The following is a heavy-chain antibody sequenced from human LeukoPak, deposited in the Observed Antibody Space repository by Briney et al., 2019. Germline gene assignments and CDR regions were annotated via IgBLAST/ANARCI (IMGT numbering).Heavy chain of an antibody. D-gene: IGHD2-15*01. CDR1: GFTFSSYS. CDR2: ISSSSSYI. Sequence: GGSLRLSCAASGFTFSSYSMNWVRQAPGKGLEWVSSISSSSSYIYYADSVKGRFTISRDDPKNSLYLQMNSLRAEDTAVYYCAGVYCSGGSTLDDAFDIWGQGTMVTVSS. CDR3: AGVYCSGGSTLDDAFDI. V-gene: IGHV3-21*01. J-gene: IGHJ3*02.